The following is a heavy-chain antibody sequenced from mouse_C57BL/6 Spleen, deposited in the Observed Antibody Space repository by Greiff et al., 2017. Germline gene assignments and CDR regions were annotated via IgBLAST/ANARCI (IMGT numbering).Heavy chain of an antibody. V-gene: IGHV1-82*01. D-gene: IGHD2-1*01. J-gene: IGHJ3*01. CDR2: IYPGDGDT. Sequence: QVQLQQSGPELVKPGASVKISCKASGYAFSISWMNWVKQRPGKGLEWIGRIYPGDGDTNYNGKFKGKATLTADKSSSTAYMQRSSLTSEDSAVYFCARSSPLLYVAWFAYWGQGTLVTVSA. CDR3: ARSSPLLYVAWFAY. CDR1: GYAFSISW.